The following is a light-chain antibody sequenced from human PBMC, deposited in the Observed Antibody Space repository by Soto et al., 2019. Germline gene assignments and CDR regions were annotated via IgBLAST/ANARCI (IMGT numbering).Light chain of an antibody. CDR3: CSYAGSYIYV. CDR2: DVS. V-gene: IGLV2-11*01. J-gene: IGLJ1*01. Sequence: QSVLTQPRSVSRSPGQSVTISCTGTSSDVGGYNYVSWYQQYPGKAPKLMIYDVSKRPSGVPDRFSGSKSGNTASLTISGLQAEDEADYYCCSYAGSYIYVFGTGTRSPS. CDR1: SSDVGGYNY.